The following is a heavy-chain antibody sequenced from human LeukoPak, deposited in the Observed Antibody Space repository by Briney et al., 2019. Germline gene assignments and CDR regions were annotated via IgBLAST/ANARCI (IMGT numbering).Heavy chain of an antibody. V-gene: IGHV1-18*04. J-gene: IGHJ6*02. CDR1: GYTITSYG. CDR2: ISGYNANT. D-gene: IGHD3-3*01. CDR3: AREGKGGGYYDFWSGYTYGMDV. Sequence: ASVKVSCKASGYTITSYGISWVRQAPGQGLEWMGWISGYNANTNYAQKLQGRVTMTTDTSTSTVYMELSSLRSEDTAVYYCAREGKGGGYYDFWSGYTYGMDVWGQGTTVTVSS.